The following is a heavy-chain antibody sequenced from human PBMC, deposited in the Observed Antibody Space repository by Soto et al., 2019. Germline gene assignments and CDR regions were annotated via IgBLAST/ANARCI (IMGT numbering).Heavy chain of an antibody. Sequence: PGGSLRLSCSASGFILGDYALHWVRQAPGKGLEWLAVISFDGNHKYYADSGQGRFTVARDNSRNTLHLEMNSLRAEDTAVYYCARPYCSSTSCPPYYYYYGLNFWGQGTTVTVSS. D-gene: IGHD2-2*01. CDR2: ISFDGNHK. J-gene: IGHJ6*02. V-gene: IGHV3-30*17. CDR3: ARPYCSSTSCPPYYYYYGLNF. CDR1: GFILGDYA.